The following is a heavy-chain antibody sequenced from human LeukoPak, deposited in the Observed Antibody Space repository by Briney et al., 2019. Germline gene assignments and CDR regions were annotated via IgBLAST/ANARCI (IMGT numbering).Heavy chain of an antibody. D-gene: IGHD4-23*01. Sequence: ASVKVSCKASGYTFSSYYMHWVRQAPGQGLEWVGLINPTGDSTNYAQNFQGRVTMTRDTSTSTVYMDLSSLRSEDTAVYYCAREASGGYFDYWGQGTLVTVSS. J-gene: IGHJ4*02. CDR1: GYTFSSYY. CDR2: INPTGDST. CDR3: AREASGGYFDY. V-gene: IGHV1-46*01.